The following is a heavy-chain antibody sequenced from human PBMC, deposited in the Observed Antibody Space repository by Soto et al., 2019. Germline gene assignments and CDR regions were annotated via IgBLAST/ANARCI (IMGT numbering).Heavy chain of an antibody. J-gene: IGHJ6*02. CDR1: GFTVSSNY. CDR3: ASPSVDFYYGMDV. CDR2: IYSGGST. Sequence: PGGSLRLSCAASGFTVSSNYMNWVRQAPGKGLEWVSIIYSGGSTYYADSVKGRFIISRDNSKNTLYLQMNSLRAEDTAVYYCASPSVDFYYGMDVWGQGTTVT. V-gene: IGHV3-66*01.